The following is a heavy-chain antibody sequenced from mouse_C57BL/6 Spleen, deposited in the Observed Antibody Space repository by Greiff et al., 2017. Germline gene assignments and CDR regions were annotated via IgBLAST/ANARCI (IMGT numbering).Heavy chain of an antibody. CDR3: AGVNDY. Sequence: VQLLQPGAELVKPGASVKLSCTASGFTFTSYCMHWVKQRPGHGLEWFGMIHPNSGSTNYNEKCKSKTTQTVDKTSRTAYMRRSKQRSKDFSVYYCAGVNDYWGQGTTLTVSS. J-gene: IGHJ2*01. CDR2: IHPNSGST. V-gene: IGHV1-64*01. CDR1: GFTFTSYC.